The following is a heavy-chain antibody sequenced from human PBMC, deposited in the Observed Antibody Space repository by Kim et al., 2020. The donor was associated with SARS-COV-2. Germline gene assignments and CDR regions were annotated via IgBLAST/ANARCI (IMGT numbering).Heavy chain of an antibody. Sequence: TPALKSLVTISVDTSKNQFSLKLSSVTAADTAVYYCARRGLPAAMRYFDYWGQGTLVTVSS. V-gene: IGHV4-34*01. CDR3: ARRGLPAAMRYFDY. J-gene: IGHJ4*02. D-gene: IGHD2-2*01.